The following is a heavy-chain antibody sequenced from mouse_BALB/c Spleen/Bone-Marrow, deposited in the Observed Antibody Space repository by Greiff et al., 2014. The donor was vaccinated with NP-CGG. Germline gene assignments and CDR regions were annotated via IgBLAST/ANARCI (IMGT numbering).Heavy chain of an antibody. D-gene: IGHD2-3*01. J-gene: IGHJ4*01. V-gene: IGHV5-6-4*01. CDR1: GFTFSSYT. CDR3: TRDLYDGYHYYAMDY. CDR2: TSSGGSYT. Sequence: EVKLVESGGGLVKPGGSLKLSCAASGFTFSSYTMSWVRQTPEKRLEWVATTSSGGSYTYYPDSVKGRFTISRDNAKNTLYLQMSSLKSEDTAMYYCTRDLYDGYHYYAMDYWGQGTSVTVSS.